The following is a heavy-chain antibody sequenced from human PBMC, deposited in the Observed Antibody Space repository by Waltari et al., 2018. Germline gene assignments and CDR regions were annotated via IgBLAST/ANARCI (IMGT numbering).Heavy chain of an antibody. CDR2: IIPIFGTA. V-gene: IGHV1-69*01. J-gene: IGHJ4*02. Sequence: VQLEKSGAAVTEPGSSVKVSCKASGGTFSSYAIRWVRQAPGQGLEWMGGIIPIFGTANYAQKFQGRVTITADESTSTAYMELSSLRSEDTAVYYCARVEGPSKPFDYWGQGTLVTVSS. D-gene: IGHD4-4*01. CDR3: ARVEGPSKPFDY. CDR1: GGTFSSYA.